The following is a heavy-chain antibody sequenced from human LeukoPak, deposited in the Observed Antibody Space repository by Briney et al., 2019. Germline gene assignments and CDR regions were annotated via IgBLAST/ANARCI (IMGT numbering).Heavy chain of an antibody. V-gene: IGHV4-59*13. CDR3: ARGRKYTSCYRVTELGSGYSDY. J-gene: IGHJ4*02. CDR1: GGSMSNYY. Sequence: NSSETLSLTCTVSGGSMSNYYWNWIRQPPAKGLEWIGYIYYSGTTNYNPSLKSRVSMSVDTSKNQFSLKLSSVTAADTAVYYCARGRKYTSCYRVTELGSGYSDYWGQGTLVTVSS. CDR2: IYYSGTT. D-gene: IGHD5-18*01.